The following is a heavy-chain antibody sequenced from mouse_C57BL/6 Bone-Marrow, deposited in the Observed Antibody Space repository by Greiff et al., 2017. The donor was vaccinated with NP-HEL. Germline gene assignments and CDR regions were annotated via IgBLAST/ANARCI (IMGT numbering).Heavy chain of an antibody. CDR1: GFTFSSYA. CDR2: ISSGGDYI. V-gene: IGHV5-9-1*02. J-gene: IGHJ4*01. Sequence: EVHLVESGEGLVKPGGSLKLSCAASGFTFSSYAMSWVRQTPEKRLEWVAYISSGGDYIYYADTVKGRFTISRDNARNTLYLQMSSLKSEDTAMYYCTRDDYEDYAMDDWGQGTSVTVAS. CDR3: TRDDYEDYAMDD. D-gene: IGHD2-4*01.